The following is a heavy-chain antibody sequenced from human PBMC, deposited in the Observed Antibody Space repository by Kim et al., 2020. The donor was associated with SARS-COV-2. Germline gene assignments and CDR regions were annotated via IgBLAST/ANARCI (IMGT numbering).Heavy chain of an antibody. V-gene: IGHV1-46*01. CDR3: ARDYVSQTVTTYSFDI. CDR1: GYTFTSYY. CDR2: INPSGGST. Sequence: ASVKVSCKASGYTFTSYYMHWVRQAPGQGLEWMGIINPSGGSTSYAQKFQGRVTMTRDTSTSTVYMELSSLRSEDAAVYYCARDYVSQTVTTYSFDIWGQGTMVTVSS. J-gene: IGHJ3*02. D-gene: IGHD4-17*01.